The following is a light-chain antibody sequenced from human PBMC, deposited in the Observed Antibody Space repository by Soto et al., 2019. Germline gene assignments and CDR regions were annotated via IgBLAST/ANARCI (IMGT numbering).Light chain of an antibody. CDR3: QQGYTSPYT. Sequence: DIQMTQSPSSLSASVGDRVTITCRASQTITRFLVWYQHKPGKAPKVLISNISTLQSGVPSRFSGSGSGTDFNLTISSLQPEDFATYYCQQGYTSPYTFGQGTRLEIK. CDR2: NIS. J-gene: IGKJ2*01. V-gene: IGKV1-39*01. CDR1: QTITRF.